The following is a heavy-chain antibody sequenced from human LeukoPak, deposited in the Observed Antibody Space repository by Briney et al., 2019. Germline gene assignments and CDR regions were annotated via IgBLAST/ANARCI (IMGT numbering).Heavy chain of an antibody. CDR1: GYSFTSYW. Sequence: GESLKISCKGSGYSFTSYWIGWLRQMPGKGLEWMEIIYPGDSDTRYSPSFQGQVTISADKSISTAYLQWSSLKASDTAMYYCARQIGFEYSSSAMVRNDYWGQGTLVTVSS. V-gene: IGHV5-51*01. CDR3: ARQIGFEYSSSAMVRNDY. D-gene: IGHD6-6*01. CDR2: IYPGDSDT. J-gene: IGHJ4*02.